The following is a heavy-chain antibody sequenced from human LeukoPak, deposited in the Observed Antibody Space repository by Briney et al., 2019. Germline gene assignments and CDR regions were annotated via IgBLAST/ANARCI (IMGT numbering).Heavy chain of an antibody. CDR1: GGSFSGYY. CDR2: INHSGGT. D-gene: IGHD2-21*02. CDR3: ARGKGVTAIGV. Sequence: SETLSLTCAVYGGSFSGYYWSWIRQPPGKGLEWIGEINHSGGTNYNPSLKSRVTISVDTSKNQFSLKLSSATAADTAVYYCARGKGVTAIGVWGQGTLVTVSS. J-gene: IGHJ4*02. V-gene: IGHV4-34*01.